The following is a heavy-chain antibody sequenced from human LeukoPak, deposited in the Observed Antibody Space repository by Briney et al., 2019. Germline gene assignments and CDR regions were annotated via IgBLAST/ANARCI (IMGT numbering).Heavy chain of an antibody. CDR1: GGSMSSYY. CDR3: ARGAPASIYYFDY. CDR2: IYYSGSS. V-gene: IGHV4-59*08. Sequence: SETLSLTCTVSGGSMSSYYWSWIRQPPGKGLEWIGYIYYSGSSNYNPSLKSRVTISVDTSKNQFSLKLSSVTAADTAVYYCARGAPASIYYFDYWGQGALVIVSS. J-gene: IGHJ4*02. D-gene: IGHD2-15*01.